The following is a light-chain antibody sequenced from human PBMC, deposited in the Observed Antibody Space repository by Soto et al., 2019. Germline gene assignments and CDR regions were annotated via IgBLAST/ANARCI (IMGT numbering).Light chain of an antibody. V-gene: IGKV1-33*01. CDR3: QHYDNVPIT. CDR2: DAS. CDR1: QDISNY. Sequence: IQLTQSPCSLSASVGDRVTITCQASQDISNYLNWYQQKPGKAPKLLIYDASNLDTGVPSRFSGSGYGTDFSLTISSLQPEDIATYYCQHYDNVPITFGQGTRLEIK. J-gene: IGKJ5*01.